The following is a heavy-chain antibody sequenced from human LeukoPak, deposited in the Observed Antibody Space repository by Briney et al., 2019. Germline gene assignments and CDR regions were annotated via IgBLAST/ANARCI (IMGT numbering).Heavy chain of an antibody. CDR2: IYHSGST. Sequence: SETLSLTCAVSGGSISSGGYSWSWIRQPPGKGLEWIGYIYHSGSTYYNPSLKSRVTISVDRSKNQLSLKLSSVTAADTAVYYCARIIVAPGRAYYFDYWGQGTLVTVSS. V-gene: IGHV4-30-2*01. CDR3: ARIIVAPGRAYYFDY. CDR1: GGSISSGGYS. J-gene: IGHJ4*02. D-gene: IGHD5-12*01.